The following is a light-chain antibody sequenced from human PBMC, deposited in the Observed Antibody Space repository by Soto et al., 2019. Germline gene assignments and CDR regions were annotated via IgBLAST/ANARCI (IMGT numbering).Light chain of an antibody. CDR2: DTS. J-gene: IGKJ1*01. CDR3: QHYNNWPWT. Sequence: EIVMTQSPATLSVSPGERATLSCRASQSVSSNLAWYQQKPGQAPRLLIYDTSARATGVPARFSGSRSGPEFTLTINSLQSEDFAIYYCQHYNNWPWTFGQGTKVDIK. V-gene: IGKV3-15*01. CDR1: QSVSSN.